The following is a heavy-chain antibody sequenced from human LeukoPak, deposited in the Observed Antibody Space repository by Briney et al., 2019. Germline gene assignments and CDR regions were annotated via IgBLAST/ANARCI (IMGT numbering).Heavy chain of an antibody. J-gene: IGHJ4*02. CDR3: AREGAVAEIQHFDY. D-gene: IGHD6-19*01. CDR2: INAGNGNT. Sequence: ASVKVSCKASRYTFTSYAMHWVRQAPGQRLEWMGWINAGNGNTKYSQKFQGRVTIARDTSASTAYMELSSLRSEDTAVYCCAREGAVAEIQHFDYWGQGTLVTVSS. V-gene: IGHV1-3*01. CDR1: RYTFTSYA.